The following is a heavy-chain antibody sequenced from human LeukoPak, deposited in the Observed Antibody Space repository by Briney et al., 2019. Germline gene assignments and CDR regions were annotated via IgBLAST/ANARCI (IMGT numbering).Heavy chain of an antibody. CDR1: GGTFSSYT. V-gene: IGHV1-69*02. CDR3: ATLGYCGGDCSVWFDP. Sequence: APVKVSCKASGGTFSSYTISWVRQAPGQGLEWMGRIIPILGIANYAQKLQGRVTITADKSTSTAYMELSSLRSEDTAVYYCATLGYCGGDCSVWFDPWGQGTLVTVSS. D-gene: IGHD2-21*01. CDR2: IIPILGIA. J-gene: IGHJ5*02.